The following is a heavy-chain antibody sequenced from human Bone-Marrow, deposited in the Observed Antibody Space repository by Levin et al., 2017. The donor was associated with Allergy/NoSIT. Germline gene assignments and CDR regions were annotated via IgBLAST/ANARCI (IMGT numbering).Heavy chain of an antibody. CDR3: AKGRGTSKRDAFDI. Sequence: GGSLRLSCAASGFTFSNCAMNWVRQAPGEGLEWVSSISSAGTAYYIDSVKGRFTVSRDDSKTTLFLQMNSLRDEDTAVYYCAKGRGTSKRDAFDIWGQGTIVTISS. V-gene: IGHV3-23*01. CDR2: ISSAGTA. J-gene: IGHJ3*02. CDR1: GFTFSNCA.